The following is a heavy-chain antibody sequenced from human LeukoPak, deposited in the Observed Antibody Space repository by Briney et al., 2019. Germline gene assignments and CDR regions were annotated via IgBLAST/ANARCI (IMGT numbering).Heavy chain of an antibody. Sequence: AGTLSLTCAVSGGSISSSNWWSWVRQPPGKGLEWIGEIYHSGSTNYNPSLKSRVTISVDKSKNQFSLKLSSVTAADTAVYYCAREAGDSGAHGMDVWGQGTTVIVSS. CDR3: AREAGDSGAHGMDV. J-gene: IGHJ6*02. CDR2: IYHSGST. D-gene: IGHD4-17*01. V-gene: IGHV4-4*02. CDR1: GGSISSSNW.